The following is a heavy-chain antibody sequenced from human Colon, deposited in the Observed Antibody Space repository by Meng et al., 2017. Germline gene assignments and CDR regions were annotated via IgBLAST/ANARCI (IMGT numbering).Heavy chain of an antibody. J-gene: IGHJ4*02. CDR1: GFPVNTYY. D-gene: IGHD1-26*01. Sequence: EWQLVGTGGGLFRPGGSLRLSCAASGFPVNTYYMTWVRQAPGMGLQWVSIIYSGGSIYHADSVKGRFTISRDNSKNTLHLQMNSLRAEDTAVYYCARNSGSYPYYFDYWGQGALVTVSS. CDR2: IYSGGSI. V-gene: IGHV3-53*02. CDR3: ARNSGSYPYYFDY.